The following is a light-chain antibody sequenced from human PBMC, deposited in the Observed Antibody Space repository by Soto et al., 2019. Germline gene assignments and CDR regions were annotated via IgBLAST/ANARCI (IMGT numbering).Light chain of an antibody. CDR2: STN. J-gene: IGLJ7*01. CDR1: SGSVSTSYY. V-gene: IGLV8-61*01. CDR3: VLYMGSGISV. Sequence: QTVVTQEPSFSVSPGGTVTLTCGLSSGSVSTSYYPSWYQQTPGQAPRTLIYSTNTCSSGVPDRFSGSILGNKAALTITGAQADDESDYYCVLYMGSGISVFGTGTQLTVL.